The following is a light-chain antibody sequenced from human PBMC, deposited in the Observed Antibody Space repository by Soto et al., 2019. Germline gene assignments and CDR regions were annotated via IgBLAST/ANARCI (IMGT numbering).Light chain of an antibody. CDR2: GAS. Sequence: EIVMTQSPATLSVSPGERATLSCRASQSVSSNLAWYQQKPGQAPRLLMYGASTRATGIPDRFSGSGSGTELTLNISSMQSEDFAVYYCQQHNNWPPWTFGQGTKVEIK. CDR1: QSVSSN. V-gene: IGKV3-15*01. CDR3: QQHNNWPPWT. J-gene: IGKJ1*01.